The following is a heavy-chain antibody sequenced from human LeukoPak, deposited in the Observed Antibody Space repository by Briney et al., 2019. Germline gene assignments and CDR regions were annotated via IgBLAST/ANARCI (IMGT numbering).Heavy chain of an antibody. CDR2: VYYSGTT. D-gene: IGHD3-10*01. CDR3: ARDRGLWFGELLDY. J-gene: IGHJ4*02. V-gene: IGHV4-59*01. CDR1: GGSISNYY. Sequence: SETLSLTCTVSGGSISNYYWSWIRQSPEKGLEWIGYVYYSGTTNYNPSLKSRVTISVDTSKNQFSLKLNTVTAADTAVYYCARDRGLWFGELLDYWGPGTLVTVSS.